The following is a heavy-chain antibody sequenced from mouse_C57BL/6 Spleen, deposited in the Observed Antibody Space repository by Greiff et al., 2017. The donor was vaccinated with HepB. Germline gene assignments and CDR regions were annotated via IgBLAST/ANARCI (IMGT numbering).Heavy chain of an antibody. CDR1: GYTFTSYG. CDR2: IYPRSGNT. D-gene: IGHD2-5*01. V-gene: IGHV1-81*01. CDR3: ARRGYYSNYVGGYFDY. Sequence: VQLQQSGAELARPGASVKLSCKASGYTFTSYGISWVKQRTGQGLEWIGEIYPRSGNTYYNEKFKGKATLTADKSSSTAYMELRSLTSEDSAVYFCARRGYYSNYVGGYFDYWGQGTTLTVSS. J-gene: IGHJ2*01.